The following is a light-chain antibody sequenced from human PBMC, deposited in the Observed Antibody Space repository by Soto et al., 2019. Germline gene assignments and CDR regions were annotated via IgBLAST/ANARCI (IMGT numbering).Light chain of an antibody. CDR3: QQSDHLPLT. CDR1: QDINNY. V-gene: IGKV1-33*01. J-gene: IGKJ4*01. Sequence: DIQMTQSPSSLSASVGDKVTITCQASQDINNYLNWYQQKPGKAPKLLIYDATELETGVPSRFSGSGSGTDFPFVSSSLQPEDIATYYCQQSDHLPLTFGGGTKVQI. CDR2: DAT.